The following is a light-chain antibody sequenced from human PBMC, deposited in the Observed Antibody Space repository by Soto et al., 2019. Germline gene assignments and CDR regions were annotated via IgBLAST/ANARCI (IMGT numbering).Light chain of an antibody. CDR1: NFNIGKNY. CDR3: GTWDSSLSAVV. Sequence: QSVLTQPPSVSAAPGQKVTISCSGGNFNIGKNYVSWYQQLAETAPKLLIYDNSERPSGIPDRFSGSKSGTSATLGITGLQTGDEADYYCGTWDSSLSAVVFGGGTKLTVL. CDR2: DNS. V-gene: IGLV1-51*01. J-gene: IGLJ2*01.